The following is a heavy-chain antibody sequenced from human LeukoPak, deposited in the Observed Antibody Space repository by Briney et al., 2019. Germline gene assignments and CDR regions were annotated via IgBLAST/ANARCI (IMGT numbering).Heavy chain of an antibody. CDR1: GFAFDDYV. CDR3: VKGAAYHLGDAFDI. D-gene: IGHD2-15*01. V-gene: IGHV3-9*01. Sequence: GGSLRLSCAASGFAFDDYVMNWVRQAPGKGLEWVSGISWNSGTIGYADSVKGRFTISRDNAKNSLYLQMNSLRAEDTALYYCVKGAAYHLGDAFDIWGQGTMVTVSS. CDR2: ISWNSGTI. J-gene: IGHJ3*02.